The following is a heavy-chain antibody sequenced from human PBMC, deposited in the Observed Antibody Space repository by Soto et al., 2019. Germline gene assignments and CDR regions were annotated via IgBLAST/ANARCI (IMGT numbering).Heavy chain of an antibody. Sequence: QVQLVQSGAEVKKPGASVKVSCKASGYTFTSYVISWVRQAPGQGLEWMGWISAYNGNTNYAQKLQGRVTMTTDTSASIAYMELRSLRSDDTAVYYCASYSEQLVLYGMDVWGQGTTVTVSS. V-gene: IGHV1-18*01. D-gene: IGHD6-13*01. J-gene: IGHJ6*02. CDR3: ASYSEQLVLYGMDV. CDR2: ISAYNGNT. CDR1: GYTFTSYV.